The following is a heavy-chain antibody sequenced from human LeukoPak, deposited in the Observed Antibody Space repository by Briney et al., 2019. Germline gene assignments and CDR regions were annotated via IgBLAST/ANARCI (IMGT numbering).Heavy chain of an antibody. CDR2: IWYDGSNK. CDR3: ARVAGSHNWFDP. V-gene: IGHV3-33*01. D-gene: IGHD3-10*01. J-gene: IGHJ5*02. CDR1: GLTFSSYG. Sequence: GGSLRLSCAASGLTFSSYGMHWVRQAPGKGLEWVAVIWYDGSNKYYADSVKGRFTISRDNSKNTLYLQMNSLRAEDTAVYYCARVAGSHNWFDPWGQGTLVTVSS.